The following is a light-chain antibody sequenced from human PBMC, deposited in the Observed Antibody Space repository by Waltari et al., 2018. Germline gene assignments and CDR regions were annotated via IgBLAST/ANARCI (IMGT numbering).Light chain of an antibody. CDR3: QNHERLPAT. V-gene: IGKV3-20*01. CDR2: AAS. J-gene: IGKJ1*01. CDR1: QSIGKY. Sequence: EIVLTQSPGTLSLSPGERATLSCRASQSIGKYLVWYQQKPGQAPRLLIYAASSRATGVPDRFSGSGSGTDFSLTISRLEPEDFAVYYCQNHERLPATFSQGTKVEIK.